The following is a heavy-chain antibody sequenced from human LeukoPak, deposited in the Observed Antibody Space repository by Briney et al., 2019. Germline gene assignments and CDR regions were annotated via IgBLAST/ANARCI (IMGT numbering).Heavy chain of an antibody. CDR1: DGTISSYY. J-gene: IGHJ6*03. CDR3: ARGVSGYTYGSYYYYYMDV. D-gene: IGHD5-18*01. V-gene: IGHV4-4*09. Sequence: SETLSLTCTVSDGTISSYYWSWIRQPPGKGLEWIGYIYTSGSTNYNPSLKSRVTISVDTSKNQFSLKPSSVTAADTAVYYCARGVSGYTYGSYYYYYMDVWGKGTTVTVSS. CDR2: IYTSGST.